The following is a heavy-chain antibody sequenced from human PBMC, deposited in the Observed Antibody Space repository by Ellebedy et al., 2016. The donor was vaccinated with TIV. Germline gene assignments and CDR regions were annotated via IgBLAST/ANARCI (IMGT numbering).Heavy chain of an antibody. Sequence: GGSLRLSXAASGFTFSSYSMNWVRQAPGKGLEWVSYISSSSSTIYYADSVKGRFTISRDNAKNSLYLQMNSLRDEDTAVYYCVKILAVYCSGGSCRDYWGQGTLVTVSS. V-gene: IGHV3-48*02. CDR2: ISSSSSTI. CDR3: VKILAVYCSGGSCRDY. D-gene: IGHD2-15*01. CDR1: GFTFSSYS. J-gene: IGHJ4*02.